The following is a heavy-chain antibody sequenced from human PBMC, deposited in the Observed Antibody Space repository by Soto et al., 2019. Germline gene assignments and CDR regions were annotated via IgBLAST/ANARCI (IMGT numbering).Heavy chain of an antibody. D-gene: IGHD3-22*01. CDR2: INAGNGNT. J-gene: IGHJ6*02. CDR3: ARDQYCYDSSGYYYGPYYYYGMDV. CDR1: GYTFTSYA. V-gene: IGHV1-3*01. Sequence: ASVKVSCKASGYTFTSYAMHWVRQAPGRRLEWMGWINAGNGNTKYSQKFQGRVTITRDTSASTAYMELSSPRSEDTAVYYCARDQYCYDSSGYYYGPYYYYGMDVWGQGTTVTVSS.